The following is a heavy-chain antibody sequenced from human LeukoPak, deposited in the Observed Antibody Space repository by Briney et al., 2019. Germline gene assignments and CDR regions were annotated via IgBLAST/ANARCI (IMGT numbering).Heavy chain of an antibody. D-gene: IGHD6-25*01. CDR1: GYTFTGYY. CDR3: ATARLLVYYFDY. V-gene: IGHV1-2*02. Sequence: WASVKVSCKASGYTFTGYYMHWVRQAPGQGLEWMGWINPNSGGTNYAQKFQGRVTMTRDTSISTAYMELSSLRSEDTAVYYCATARLLVYYFDYWGQGTLVTVSS. CDR2: INPNSGGT. J-gene: IGHJ4*02.